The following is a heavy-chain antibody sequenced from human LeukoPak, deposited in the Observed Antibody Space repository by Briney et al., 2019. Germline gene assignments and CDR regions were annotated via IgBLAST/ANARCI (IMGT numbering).Heavy chain of an antibody. CDR2: IYHSGST. J-gene: IGHJ6*03. V-gene: IGHV4-38-2*02. Sequence: SETLSLTCTVSGYSISSGYYWGWIRQPPGKGLEWIGSIYHSGSTYYNPSLKSRVTVSVDTSKNQFSLKLSSVTAADTAVYYCARDFPTYCSGGSCYSGNYYYYMDVWGKGTTVTISS. CDR3: ARDFPTYCSGGSCYSGNYYYYMDV. CDR1: GYSISSGYY. D-gene: IGHD2-15*01.